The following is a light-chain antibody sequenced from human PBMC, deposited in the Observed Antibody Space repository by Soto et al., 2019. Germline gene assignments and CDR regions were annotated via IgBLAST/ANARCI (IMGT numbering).Light chain of an antibody. CDR1: QSVSSY. V-gene: IGKV3-11*01. CDR2: DAS. Sequence: EIVLTQSPATLSLSPGERATLSCRASQSVSSYLAWYQQKPGQAPRLLIYDASNRATGIPARFSGSGSGTDFTLTSSSLEPEDFAVYYCQQRSNWLWTFGQGTKVESK. J-gene: IGKJ1*01. CDR3: QQRSNWLWT.